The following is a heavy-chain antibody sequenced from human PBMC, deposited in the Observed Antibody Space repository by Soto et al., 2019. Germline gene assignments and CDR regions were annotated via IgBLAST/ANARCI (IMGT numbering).Heavy chain of an antibody. CDR3: ARDQGDYYGSRTYSFGMDV. V-gene: IGHV4-34*09. CDR1: GGSFSGYY. D-gene: IGHD3-10*01. J-gene: IGHJ6*02. CDR2: IYYTGST. Sequence: PSETLSLTCAVYGGSFSGYYWSWIRQLPGKGLEWMGNIYYTGSTYYSPSLKSRVTLSVDTSKNQFSLKLSSVTAADTAVYYCARDQGDYYGSRTYSFGMDVWGQGTTVTVSS.